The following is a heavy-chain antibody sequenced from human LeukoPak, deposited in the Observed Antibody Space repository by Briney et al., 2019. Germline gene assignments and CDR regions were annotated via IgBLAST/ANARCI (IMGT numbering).Heavy chain of an antibody. J-gene: IGHJ2*01. CDR2: INPSGGST. V-gene: IGHV1-46*01. CDR1: GYTLTSYY. Sequence: ASVKVSCKASGYTLTSYYMHWVRQALGQGLEWMGIINPSGGSTSYAQKFQGRVTMTRDTSTSTVYMELSSLRSEDTAVYYCARGSYFEYFDLWGRGTLVTVSS. CDR3: ARGSYFEYFDL. D-gene: IGHD1-26*01.